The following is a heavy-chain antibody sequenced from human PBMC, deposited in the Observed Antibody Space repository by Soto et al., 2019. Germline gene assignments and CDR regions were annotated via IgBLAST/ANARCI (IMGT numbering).Heavy chain of an antibody. CDR3: ARDAQIGHGYSAYHTY. V-gene: IGHV1-46*01. D-gene: IGHD5-12*01. J-gene: IGHJ4*02. CDR2: INPSGGST. CDR1: GYTFTSYY. Sequence: QVQLVQSGAEVTKPGASVKVSCKASGYTFTSYYIHWVRQAPGQGLEWVGLINPSGGSTTYAQKFQGRVTMTRDTSTSTVYMELNSLRSEDTAVYFCARDAQIGHGYSAYHTYWGQGTLVTASS.